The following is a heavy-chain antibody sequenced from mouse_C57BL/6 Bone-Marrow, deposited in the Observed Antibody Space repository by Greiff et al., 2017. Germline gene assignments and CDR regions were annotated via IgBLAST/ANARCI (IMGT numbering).Heavy chain of an antibody. Sequence: QVQLQQPGAELVKPGASVKLSCKASGYTFTSYWMQWVKQRPGQGLEWIGEIDPSDSYTHYNQKFKGKATLTVDTSTSTAYMQRSSLTAEDAAVYARARHTAAQSTPFAYWGQGTLVTVSA. CDR1: GYTFTSYW. CDR2: IDPSDSYT. V-gene: IGHV1-50*01. D-gene: IGHD3-2*02. J-gene: IGHJ3*01. CDR3: ARHTAAQSTPFAY.